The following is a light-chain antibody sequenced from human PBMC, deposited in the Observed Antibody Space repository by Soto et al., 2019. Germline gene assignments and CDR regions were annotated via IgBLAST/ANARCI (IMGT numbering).Light chain of an antibody. J-gene: IGLJ1*01. CDR1: SSDVGGYNY. CDR3: SSYTSSSTLNYV. CDR2: EVS. Sequence: QSVLTQPASVSGSPGQSITISCTGTSSDVGGYNYVSWYQQHPGKAPKLMIYEVSNRLSGVSNRFSGSKSGNTASLTISGLQAEDEAHYYCSSYTSSSTLNYVFGTGTKVTVL. V-gene: IGLV2-14*01.